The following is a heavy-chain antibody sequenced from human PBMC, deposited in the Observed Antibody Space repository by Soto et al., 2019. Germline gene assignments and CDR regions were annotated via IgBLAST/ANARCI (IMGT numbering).Heavy chain of an antibody. CDR1: GYTFTSNA. J-gene: IGHJ5*02. D-gene: IGHD3-16*02. CDR3: ARVWGSYQAPSGGAGFHP. V-gene: IGHV1-18*04. CDR2: ISGYNGNT. Sequence: VASVKVSCKAPGYTFTSNAITWVRQAPGQGLEWMGLISGYNGNTIYAEKFQGRVTMTTDTSTSTAYMELRSLRSDDTAVYYCARVWGSYQAPSGGAGFHPWGQGTLVTVSS.